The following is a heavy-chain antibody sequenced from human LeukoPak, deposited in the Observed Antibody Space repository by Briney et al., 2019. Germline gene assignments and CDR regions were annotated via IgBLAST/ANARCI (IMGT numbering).Heavy chain of an antibody. V-gene: IGHV4-59*08. J-gene: IGHJ3*02. CDR2: IYYSGST. CDR3: ARGLNYYGSGSYAFDI. D-gene: IGHD3-10*01. CDR1: GGSLSSYY. Sequence: SETLSLTCTVSGGSLSSYYWSWLRQPPGKGLEWIGYIYYSGSTNYNPSLKSRVTISVDTSKSQFSLKLSSVTAADTAVYYCARGLNYYGSGSYAFDIWGQGTMVTVSS.